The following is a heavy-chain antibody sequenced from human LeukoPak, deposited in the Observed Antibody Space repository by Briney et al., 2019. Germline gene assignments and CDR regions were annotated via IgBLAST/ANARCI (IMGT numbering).Heavy chain of an antibody. V-gene: IGHV2-70*11. Sequence: ASGPALVKPTQTLTLTCTFSGFSLNTGGMCVSWIRQPPGKALEWLARIDWDDDKYYSTSLKTRLTISKDTSKNQVVLTMTNMDPVDTATYYCARIRTVAGTRLLDYWGQGTLVTVSS. J-gene: IGHJ4*02. CDR1: GFSLNTGGMC. D-gene: IGHD6-19*01. CDR2: IDWDDDK. CDR3: ARIRTVAGTRLLDY.